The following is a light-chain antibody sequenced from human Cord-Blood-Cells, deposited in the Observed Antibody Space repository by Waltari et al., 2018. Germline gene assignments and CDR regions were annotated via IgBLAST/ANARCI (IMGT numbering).Light chain of an antibody. CDR2: DAS. V-gene: IGKV3-11*01. J-gene: IGKJ2*01. Sequence: EIVLTQSPATWSLSPGEWATLSCRASQSVSSYLAWYQQKPGQAPRLLIYDASNRATGITARFSGSGSGTDFTLTISSLEPEDFAVYYCQQRSNWPPPMYTFGQGTKLEIK. CDR1: QSVSSY. CDR3: QQRSNWPPPMYT.